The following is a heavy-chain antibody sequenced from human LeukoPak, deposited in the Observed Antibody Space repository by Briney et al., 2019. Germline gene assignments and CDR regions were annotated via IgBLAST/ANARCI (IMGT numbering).Heavy chain of an antibody. J-gene: IGHJ4*02. CDR1: GFTFSSYG. D-gene: IGHD3-10*01. CDR2: ISYDGSNK. V-gene: IGHV3-30*18. Sequence: GGSLRLSCAASGFTFSSYGMHWVRQAPGKGLEWVAVISYDGSNKYYADSVKGRFTISRDNSKNTLYLQMNSLRAEDTAVYYCAKDPGLWFGELLSPAFDYWGQGTLVTVSS. CDR3: AKDPGLWFGELLSPAFDY.